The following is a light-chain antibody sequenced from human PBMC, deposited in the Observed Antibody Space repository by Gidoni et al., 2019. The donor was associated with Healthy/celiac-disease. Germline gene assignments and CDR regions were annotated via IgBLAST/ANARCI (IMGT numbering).Light chain of an antibody. J-gene: IGLJ3*02. V-gene: IGLV2-11*01. CDR2: DVS. CDR3: CSYAGSYSWV. Sequence: QSALTQPRSVSGATGQAVTSSCTGTSSDVGGYKYASWYQQHPGKAPKLMIYDVSKRPSGVPDRFSGSKSGNTASLTISGLQAEDEADYYCCSYAGSYSWVFGGGTKLTVL. CDR1: SSDVGGYKY.